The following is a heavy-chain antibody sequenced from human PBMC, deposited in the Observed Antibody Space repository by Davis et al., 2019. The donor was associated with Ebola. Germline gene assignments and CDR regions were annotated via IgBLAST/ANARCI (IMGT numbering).Heavy chain of an antibody. Sequence: GESLKISCVVSGFTFSDYYMSWIRQAPGKGLEWISFISRSDDAKYYADSVKGRFTISRDNSKNTLYLQMNSLRAEDTAVYYCARGGNSIIRDYYYMDVWGKGTTVTVSS. D-gene: IGHD4-23*01. J-gene: IGHJ6*03. CDR1: GFTFSDYY. CDR2: ISRSDDAK. CDR3: ARGGNSIIRDYYYMDV. V-gene: IGHV3-11*04.